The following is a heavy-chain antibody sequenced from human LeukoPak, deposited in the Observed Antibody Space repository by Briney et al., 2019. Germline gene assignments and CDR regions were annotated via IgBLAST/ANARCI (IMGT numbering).Heavy chain of an antibody. V-gene: IGHV4-34*01. Sequence: SETLSLSCAVYGGSFSGYYWSWIRQPPGKGLEWIGEINHSGSTNYNPSLKGRVTISVDTSKNQFSLKLSSVTAADTAVYYCARKVGYGSGSYYTPFNWYFDLWGRGTLVTVSS. D-gene: IGHD3-10*01. CDR2: INHSGST. CDR1: GGSFSGYY. J-gene: IGHJ2*01. CDR3: ARKVGYGSGSYYTPFNWYFDL.